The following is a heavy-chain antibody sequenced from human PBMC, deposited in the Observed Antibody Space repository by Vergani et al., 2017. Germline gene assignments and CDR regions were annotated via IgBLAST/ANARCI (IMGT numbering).Heavy chain of an antibody. CDR2: IYSGGST. CDR3: AKDGSGSLYYYYYMDV. D-gene: IGHD3-10*01. V-gene: IGHV3-66*01. Sequence: EVQLVESGGGLVQPGGSLRLSCAASGFTVSSNYMSWVRQAPGKGLEWVSVIYSGGSTYYADSVKGRFTISRDNSKNTLYLQMNSLRAEDTAVYYCAKDGSGSLYYYYYMDVWGKGTTVTVSS. J-gene: IGHJ6*03. CDR1: GFTVSSNY.